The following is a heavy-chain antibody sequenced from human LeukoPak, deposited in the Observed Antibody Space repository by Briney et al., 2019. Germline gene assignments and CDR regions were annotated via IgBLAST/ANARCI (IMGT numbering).Heavy chain of an antibody. Sequence: SETLSLTCTVSGYSISSGYYWGWIRQPPGKGLEWIGSIYHSGSTYYNPSLKSRVTISVDTSKNQFSLKLSSVTAADTAVYYCARGYSSGWYLSAFDYWGQGTVVTVSS. CDR2: IYHSGST. D-gene: IGHD6-19*01. CDR3: ARGYSSGWYLSAFDY. V-gene: IGHV4-38-2*02. CDR1: GYSISSGYY. J-gene: IGHJ4*02.